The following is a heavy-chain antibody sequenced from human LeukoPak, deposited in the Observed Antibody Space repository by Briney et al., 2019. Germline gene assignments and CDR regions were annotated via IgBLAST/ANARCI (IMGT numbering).Heavy chain of an antibody. J-gene: IGHJ6*02. CDR1: GGSISSYY. CDR3: ARGAYSSSSYYYYGMDV. CDR2: IYYSGST. D-gene: IGHD6-6*01. Sequence: SETLSLTCTGSGGSISSYYWSWIRQPPGKGLEWIGYIYYSGSTNYNPSLKSRVTISVDTSKNQFSLKLSSVTAADTAVYYCARGAYSSSSYYYYGMDVWGQGTTVTVSS. V-gene: IGHV4-59*01.